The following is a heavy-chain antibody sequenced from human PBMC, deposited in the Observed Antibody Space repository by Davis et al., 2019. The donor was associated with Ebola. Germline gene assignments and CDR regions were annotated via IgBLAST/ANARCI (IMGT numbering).Heavy chain of an antibody. D-gene: IGHD2-2*01. J-gene: IGHJ6*02. CDR2: ISGSGGST. V-gene: IGHV3-23*01. CDR3: ARDLVPAAILHAAVYYYGMDV. CDR1: GFTFSSYA. Sequence: GGSLRLSCAASGFTFSSYAMSWVRQAPGKGLEWVSAISGSGGSTYYADSVKGRFTISRDNAKNSLYLQMNSLRDEDTAVYYCARDLVPAAILHAAVYYYGMDVWGQGTTVTVSS.